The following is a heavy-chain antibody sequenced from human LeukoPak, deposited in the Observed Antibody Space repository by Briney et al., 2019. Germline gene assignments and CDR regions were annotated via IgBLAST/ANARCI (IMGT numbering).Heavy chain of an antibody. CDR2: ISGSGGST. CDR1: GFTFSSYA. D-gene: IGHD6-19*01. Sequence: GGSLRLSCAASGFTFSSYAMSWVRQAPGKGLEWVSAISGSGGSTYYADSVEGRFTISRDNSKNTLYLQMNSLRAEDTAVYYCASSSTAVAALFDYWGQGTLVTVSS. V-gene: IGHV3-23*01. J-gene: IGHJ4*02. CDR3: ASSSTAVAALFDY.